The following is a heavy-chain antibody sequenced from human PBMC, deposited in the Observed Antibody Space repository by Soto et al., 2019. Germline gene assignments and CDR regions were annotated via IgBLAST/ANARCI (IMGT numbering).Heavy chain of an antibody. D-gene: IGHD3-22*01. CDR1: GGSISSYY. CDR3: ARTTYYYDSSGYYGYYFDY. Sequence: SETLSLTCTVSGGSISSYYWSWIRQPPGKGLEWIGYIYYSGSTNYNPSLKSRVTISVDTSKNQFSLKLSSVTAADTAVYYCARTTYYYDSSGYYGYYFDYWGQGTLVTV. J-gene: IGHJ4*02. CDR2: IYYSGST. V-gene: IGHV4-59*01.